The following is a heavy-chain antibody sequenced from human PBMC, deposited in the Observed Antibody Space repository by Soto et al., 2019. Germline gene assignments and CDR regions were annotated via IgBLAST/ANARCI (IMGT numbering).Heavy chain of an antibody. CDR1: GFTFSSYA. CDR3: AKGGGYDPFDY. V-gene: IGHV3-23*01. CDR2: ISGSGGST. J-gene: IGHJ4*02. Sequence: EVHLLESGGGLVQPGGSLRLYCAASGFTFSSYAMNWVRQAPGRGLEWVSGISGSGGSTYFADSVKGRFTISRDNSKNTLYLQMNSLRAEDTAVYYCAKGGGYDPFDYWGQGTLVTVSS. D-gene: IGHD5-12*01.